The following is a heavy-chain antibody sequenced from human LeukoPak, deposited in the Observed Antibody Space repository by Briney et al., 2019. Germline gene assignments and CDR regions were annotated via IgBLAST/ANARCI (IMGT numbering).Heavy chain of an antibody. Sequence: ASVKVSCKASGYTFTSYYMHWVRQAPGQGLEWMGVIIPIFGTANYAQKFQGRVTITADESTSTAYMELSSLRSEDTAVYYCARDLLGYCSSTSCYGENWFDPWGQGTLVTVSS. CDR3: ARDLLGYCSSTSCYGENWFDP. CDR1: GYTFTSYY. J-gene: IGHJ5*02. D-gene: IGHD2-2*01. CDR2: IIPIFGTA. V-gene: IGHV1-69*13.